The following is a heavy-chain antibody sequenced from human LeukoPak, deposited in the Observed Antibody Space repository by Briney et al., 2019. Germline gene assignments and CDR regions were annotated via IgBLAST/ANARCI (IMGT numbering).Heavy chain of an antibody. CDR1: GFTVSSNY. D-gene: IGHD1-26*01. J-gene: IGHJ6*03. V-gene: IGHV3-66*01. CDR3: ARGGSYDYYYYMDV. CDR2: IYSGGST. Sequence: GGSLRLSCAASGFTVSSNYMSWVRQAPGKGLEWVSVIYSGGSTYYADSVKGRFTISRDNSKNTLYLQMNSLRAEDTAVYYCARGGSYDYYYYMDVWGKGTTVTVSS.